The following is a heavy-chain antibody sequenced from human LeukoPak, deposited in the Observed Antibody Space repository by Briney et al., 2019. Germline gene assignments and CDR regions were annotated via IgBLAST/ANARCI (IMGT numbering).Heavy chain of an antibody. CDR1: GFTFSSYS. J-gene: IGHJ4*02. Sequence: GGSLRLSCAASGFTFSSYSMNWVRQAPGKGPEWVSSISSSSSYICYADSVKGRFTISRDNAKNSLYLQMNSLRAEDTAVYYCASGASGGSYWGQGTLVTVSS. CDR3: ASGASGGSY. V-gene: IGHV3-21*01. CDR2: ISSSSSYI. D-gene: IGHD2-15*01.